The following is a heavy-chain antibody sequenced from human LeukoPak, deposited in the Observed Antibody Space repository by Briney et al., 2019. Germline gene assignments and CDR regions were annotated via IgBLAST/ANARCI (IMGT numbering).Heavy chain of an antibody. CDR1: GFTASSNY. V-gene: IGHV3-53*01. Sequence: GGSLRLSCAASGFTASSNYMSWVRQAPGKGLEWVSVVYSGGGTYYADSVRGRFTISRDNSKNTLYLQMNSLRADDTAVYYCARGDGYFHHWGQGTLVTVSS. J-gene: IGHJ1*01. D-gene: IGHD2-8*01. CDR2: VYSGGGT. CDR3: ARGDGYFHH.